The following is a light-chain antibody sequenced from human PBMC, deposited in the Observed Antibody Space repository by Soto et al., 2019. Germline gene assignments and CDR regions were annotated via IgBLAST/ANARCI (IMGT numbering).Light chain of an antibody. V-gene: IGLV2-18*02. CDR1: SSDVGSYNR. Sequence: QSVLTQPPSVSGSPGQSVTISCTGTSSDVGSYNRVSWYQQPPGTAPKLMIYEVSNRPSGVPDRFSGSKSGNTASLTISGLRAEEGAVYYCSSYTSSTTYVFETGTKVTV. CDR2: EVS. J-gene: IGLJ1*01. CDR3: SSYTSSTTYV.